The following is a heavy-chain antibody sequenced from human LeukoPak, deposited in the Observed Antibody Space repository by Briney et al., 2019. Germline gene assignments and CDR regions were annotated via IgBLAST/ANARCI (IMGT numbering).Heavy chain of an antibody. CDR2: ISSNGGST. J-gene: IGHJ6*03. V-gene: IGHV3-64*01. D-gene: IGHD1-26*01. Sequence: PGGSLRLSCAASGFTFSSYAMHWVRQAPGKGLEYVSAISSNGGSTYYANSVKGGFTISRDNSKNTLYLQMGSLRAEDMAVYYCARDRFSGNYYYYYYMDVWGKGTTVTISS. CDR3: ARDRFSGNYYYYYYMDV. CDR1: GFTFSSYA.